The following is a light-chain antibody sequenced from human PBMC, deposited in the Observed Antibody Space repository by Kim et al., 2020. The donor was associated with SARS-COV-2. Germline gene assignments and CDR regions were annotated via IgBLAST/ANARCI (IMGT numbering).Light chain of an antibody. CDR2: LNSDGSH. CDR3: QTWATGVWV. J-gene: IGLJ3*02. Sequence: ASVKLTGALRSGHNGDAIAWHQQQPEKAPRYLMKLNSDGSHTKGDGIPDRLSGSSSGLERYLTISSLQSGDEGDYYCQTWATGVWVFGGGTKLTVL. V-gene: IGLV4-69*01. CDR1: SGHNGDA.